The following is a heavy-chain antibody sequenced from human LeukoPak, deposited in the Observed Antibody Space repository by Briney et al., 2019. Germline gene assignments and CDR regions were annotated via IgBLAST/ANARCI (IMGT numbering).Heavy chain of an antibody. CDR2: IYYSGST. J-gene: IGHJ4*02. D-gene: IGHD7-27*01. V-gene: IGHV4-59*08. CDR3: ARGSNWGDY. CDR1: GGSISSYY. Sequence: PSETLSLTCTVSGGSISSYYWSWIRQAPGKGLEWIGYIYYSGSTNYNPSLKSRVTMSVDTSKNQFSLRLSSVTAADTAVYYCARGSNWGDYWGRGTLVTVSS.